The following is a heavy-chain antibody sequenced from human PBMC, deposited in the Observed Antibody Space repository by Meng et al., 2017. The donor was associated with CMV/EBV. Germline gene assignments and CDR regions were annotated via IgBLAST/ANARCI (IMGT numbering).Heavy chain of an antibody. D-gene: IGHD6-13*01. CDR3: ARDWYSSSRYFDY. J-gene: IGHJ4*02. Sequence: GESLKISCAASGFTFDDYGMSWVRQAPGKGLEWVSGINWNGGSTGYADSVKGRFTISRDNAKNSLYLQMNSLRAEDTALYYCARDWYSSSRYFDYWGQGTLVTSPQ. CDR2: INWNGGST. CDR1: GFTFDDYG. V-gene: IGHV3-20*04.